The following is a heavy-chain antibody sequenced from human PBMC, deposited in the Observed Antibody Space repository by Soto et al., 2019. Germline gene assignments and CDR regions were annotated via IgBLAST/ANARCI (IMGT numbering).Heavy chain of an antibody. CDR3: ARGSWDDVTGHYYMDV. CDR2: TYYRSKWYI. Sequence: SQTLSLTCDISGDSVSSNSAAWNWIRQTPSRGLEWLGRTYYRSKWYINYAVSVKSRITVNPDTSKNQFSLQLNSVTPEDTAVYYCARGSWDDVTGHYYMDVWGNGTTVTVSS. CDR1: GDSVSSNSAA. D-gene: IGHD1-1*01. V-gene: IGHV6-1*01. J-gene: IGHJ6*03.